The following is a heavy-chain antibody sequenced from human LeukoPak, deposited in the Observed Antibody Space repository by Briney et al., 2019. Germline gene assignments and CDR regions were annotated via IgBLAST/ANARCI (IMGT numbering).Heavy chain of an antibody. J-gene: IGHJ5*02. CDR2: IYYSGST. D-gene: IGHD2-15*01. Sequence: SETLSLTCTVSGGSISTNSYFWGWIRQPPGKGLEWIGSIYYSGSTYYNPSLKSRVTISVDTSKNQFSLKLSSVTAADTAIYYCARAVIVVAAATQRNWFDPWGQGTLVTVSS. V-gene: IGHV4-39*07. CDR1: GGSISTNSYF. CDR3: ARAVIVVAAATQRNWFDP.